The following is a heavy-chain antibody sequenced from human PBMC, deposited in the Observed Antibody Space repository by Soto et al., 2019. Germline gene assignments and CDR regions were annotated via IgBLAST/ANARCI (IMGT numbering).Heavy chain of an antibody. D-gene: IGHD2-2*01. CDR1: GFIFSRYW. CDR3: ARGYCSSTSCYAGAFDM. V-gene: IGHV3-7*05. Sequence: EVQLVESGGGLVQPGGSLRLSCTVSGFIFSRYWMSWVRQAPGKGLEWVAKIKQDGSEKYYVESVKGRFTVSRDNAKNSLYLQMNSLRAEDTAVYYCARGYCSSTSCYAGAFDMWAQGTMVTVSS. CDR2: IKQDGSEK. J-gene: IGHJ3*02.